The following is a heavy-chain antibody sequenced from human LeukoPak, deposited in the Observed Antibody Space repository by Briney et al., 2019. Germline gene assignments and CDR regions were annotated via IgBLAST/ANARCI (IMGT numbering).Heavy chain of an antibody. V-gene: IGHV4-4*07. CDR3: ARGMAAANDCNWFDS. J-gene: IGHJ5*01. CDR2: IDASGST. CDR1: GGSISSHY. Sequence: SETLSLTCTVSGGSISSHYWSWIRQSAGKGLEWIGRIDASGSTRFNPSLKSRVTMSVDTSNNHFSLKLTSVTAADTAVYFCARGMAAANDCNWFDSWGQGTLVTVSS. D-gene: IGHD6-13*01.